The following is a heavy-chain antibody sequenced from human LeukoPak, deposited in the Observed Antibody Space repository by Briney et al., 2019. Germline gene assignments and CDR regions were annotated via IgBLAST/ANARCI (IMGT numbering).Heavy chain of an antibody. D-gene: IGHD3-22*01. CDR1: GDSISTSSFN. J-gene: IGHJ4*02. V-gene: IGHV4-39*01. Sequence: PSETLSLTCTVSGDSISTSSFNWGWIRQPPGKGLECLGSIYYSGITHYNPSLNSRATISVDTSKNQFSLHRYSVTAADTAVFYCARSYYYDYRQIDYWGQGTLVTVSS. CDR2: IYYSGIT. CDR3: ARSYYYDYRQIDY.